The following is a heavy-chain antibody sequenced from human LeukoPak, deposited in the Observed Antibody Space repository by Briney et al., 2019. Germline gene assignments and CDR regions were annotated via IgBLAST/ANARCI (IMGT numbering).Heavy chain of an antibody. V-gene: IGHV3-23*01. CDR3: ARAPVTSCRGAYCYPFDF. CDR1: GFPLSSYA. D-gene: IGHD2-21*01. CDR2: TSRNDAGT. J-gene: IGHJ4*02. Sequence: PGGSLRLSCAASGFPLSSYAMSWVRQAPGKGLEWVSGTSRNDAGTYYADSVRGRFTISRDNSKNTLYLQMNSLRVEDAAVYYCARAPVTSCRGAYCYPFDFWGQGTLVTVS.